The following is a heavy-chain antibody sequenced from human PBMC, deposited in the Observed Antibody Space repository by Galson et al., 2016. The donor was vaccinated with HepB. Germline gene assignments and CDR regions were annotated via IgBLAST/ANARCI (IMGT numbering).Heavy chain of an antibody. J-gene: IGHJ2*01. CDR2: VSHSGTT. CDR3: ARRITTTMGITTSMGRLIRRYFDL. CDR1: GASISSDAYY. Sequence: SETLSLTCTVSGASISSDAYYWNWIRQPPGKGLEWIGEVSHSGTTDYNPSLQSRVTISLDTSNNQFTLKLRSVTAADTAVYYFARRITTTMGITTSMGRLIRRYFDLWGRGTLVTVSS. D-gene: IGHD3-10*01. V-gene: IGHV4-34*01.